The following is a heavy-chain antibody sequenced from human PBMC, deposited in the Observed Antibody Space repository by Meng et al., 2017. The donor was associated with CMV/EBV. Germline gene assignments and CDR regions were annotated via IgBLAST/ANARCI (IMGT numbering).Heavy chain of an antibody. J-gene: IGHJ6*02. CDR3: AKWFWSGDDYYGMDV. D-gene: IGHD3-3*01. CDR1: GSTFSSYA. V-gene: IGHV3-23*01. Sequence: GGSLRLSCAASGSTFSSYAMSWVRQAPGKGLEWVSAISGSGGSTYYADSVKGRFTISRDNSKNTLYLQMNSLRAEDTAVYYCAKWFWSGDDYYGMDVWGQGTTVTVSS. CDR2: ISGSGGST.